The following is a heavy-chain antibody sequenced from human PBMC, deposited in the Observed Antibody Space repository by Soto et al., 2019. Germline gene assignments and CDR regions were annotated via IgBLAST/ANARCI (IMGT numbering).Heavy chain of an antibody. Sequence: QVQLVESGGGVVQPGRSLRLSCAASGFTFSSYGMHWVRQAPGKGLEWVAVIWFDGSNQYYADSVKGRFTISRDNSKNPLYLQINSLGVEDTAVYYCARDTPYYDILTGEIPTPDYWCQGTLVTVSS. CDR2: IWFDGSNQ. J-gene: IGHJ4*02. V-gene: IGHV3-33*01. CDR1: GFTFSSYG. D-gene: IGHD3-9*01. CDR3: ARDTPYYDILTGEIPTPDY.